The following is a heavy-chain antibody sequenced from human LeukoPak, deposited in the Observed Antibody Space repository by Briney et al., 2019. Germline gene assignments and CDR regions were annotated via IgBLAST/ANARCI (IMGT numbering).Heavy chain of an antibody. Sequence: GGSLRLSCAASGFTFSSYWMSWVRQAPGKGLEWVANIKQDGSEKYNVDSVKGRFTISRDNAKNSLYLQMNSLTTEDTAVYYCARGSRPNYFDTMNIWGQGTMFTVSS. D-gene: IGHD3-22*01. CDR1: GFTFSSYW. CDR2: IKQDGSEK. CDR3: ARGSRPNYFDTMNI. V-gene: IGHV3-7*01. J-gene: IGHJ3*02.